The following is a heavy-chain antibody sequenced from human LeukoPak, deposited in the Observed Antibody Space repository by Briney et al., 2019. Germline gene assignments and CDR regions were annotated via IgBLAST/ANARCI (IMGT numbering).Heavy chain of an antibody. CDR2: ISAYNGNT. CDR3: ARGRPENYDFWSGYAWYFDY. J-gene: IGHJ4*02. Sequence: ASVKVSCKASGYTFTSYGISWVRQAPGQGLEWMGWISAYNGNTNYAQKFQGRVTMTRNTSISTAYMELSSLRSEDTAVYYCARGRPENYDFWSGYAWYFDYWGQGTLVTVSS. D-gene: IGHD3-3*01. CDR1: GYTFTSYG. V-gene: IGHV1-18*01.